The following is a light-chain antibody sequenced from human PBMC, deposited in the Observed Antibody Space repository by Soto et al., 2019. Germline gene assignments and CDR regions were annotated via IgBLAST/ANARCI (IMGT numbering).Light chain of an antibody. J-gene: IGKJ4*01. CDR3: LHHSGYPLT. CDR1: QGIRTD. CDR2: AAS. V-gene: IGKV1-17*01. Sequence: DIQMTQSPTSLSASVGDSVTITCRASQGIRTDLAWHQQKPGKAPRCLIYAASRLHSGAPSRFSGSGSGSDFTLTVNSLQPEDFATYYGLHHSGYPLTCGGGTKVEIK.